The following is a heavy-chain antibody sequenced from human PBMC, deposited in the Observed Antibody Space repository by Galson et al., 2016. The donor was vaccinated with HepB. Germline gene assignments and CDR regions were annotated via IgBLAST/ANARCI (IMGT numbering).Heavy chain of an antibody. V-gene: IGHV3-11*06. CDR1: EFTFSYYY. Sequence: SLRLSCAASEFTFSYYYMSWIRQAPGKGLEWVSYISGNSHDTNYADSVKGRFTISRDNAKNSLYLQMTSLRAEDTAVYYCARYTSSSPYYYYMDVWGKGTTVTVSS. D-gene: IGHD6-6*01. CDR2: ISGNSHDT. J-gene: IGHJ6*03. CDR3: ARYTSSSPYYYYMDV.